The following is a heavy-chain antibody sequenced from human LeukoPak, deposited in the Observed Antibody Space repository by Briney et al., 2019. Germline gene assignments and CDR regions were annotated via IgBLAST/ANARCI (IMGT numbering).Heavy chain of an antibody. V-gene: IGHV3-30*18. D-gene: IGHD2-2*01. CDR1: GFTFSSYA. CDR3: AKSLSPSWGLQGVDP. J-gene: IGHJ5*02. Sequence: GGSLRLSCAASGFTFSSYAMHWVRQAPGKGLEWVAVISYDGGNKYYADSVKGRFTISRDNSKNTLYLQMNSLRIEDTAVYYCAKSLSPSWGLQGVDPWGQGTLVTVSS. CDR2: ISYDGGNK.